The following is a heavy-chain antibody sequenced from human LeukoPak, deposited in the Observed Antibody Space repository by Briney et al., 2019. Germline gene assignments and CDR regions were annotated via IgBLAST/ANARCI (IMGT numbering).Heavy chain of an antibody. CDR1: GGSFSGYY. CDR2: INHSGST. J-gene: IGHJ4*02. CDR3: AREGWTTGNFDY. V-gene: IGHV4-34*01. D-gene: IGHD4-17*01. Sequence: SETLSLTCAVYGGSFSGYYWSWIRQPPGKGLEWIGEINHSGSTNYNPSLKSRVTISVDTSKNQFSLKLSSVTAADTAVYYCAREGWTTGNFDYWGQGTLVTVSS.